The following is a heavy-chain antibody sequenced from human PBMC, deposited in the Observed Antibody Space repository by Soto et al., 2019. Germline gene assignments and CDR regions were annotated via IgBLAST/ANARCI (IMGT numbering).Heavy chain of an antibody. J-gene: IGHJ3*02. CDR3: AGGGGVGVAGSAAFDM. Sequence: QLHLVQSGAVVKKPGASVTVSCSASGYPVTAYYMHWVRQAPGRGLEWMGGINPATGAAKYTQTFQGRVTMNRGTSTGTIFLELGGPTSGDTAVFFWAGGGGVGVAGSAAFDMWGQGTLVTVSS. CDR1: GYPVTAYY. CDR2: INPATGAA. D-gene: IGHD3-3*01. V-gene: IGHV1-2*02.